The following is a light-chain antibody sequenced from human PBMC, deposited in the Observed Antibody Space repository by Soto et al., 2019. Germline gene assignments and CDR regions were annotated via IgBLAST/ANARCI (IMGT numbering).Light chain of an antibody. CDR3: QHYNCWPS. Sequence: EIVMTQSPATLSVSPGERATLSCRASQSVSSSLAWYQQKPGQTHRLLIYDASTRATGIPARISGSGSGTACTRTISTLQVAGFGVYYWQHYNCWPSFGQGTKVEVK. CDR2: DAS. CDR1: QSVSSS. J-gene: IGKJ1*01. V-gene: IGKV3-15*01.